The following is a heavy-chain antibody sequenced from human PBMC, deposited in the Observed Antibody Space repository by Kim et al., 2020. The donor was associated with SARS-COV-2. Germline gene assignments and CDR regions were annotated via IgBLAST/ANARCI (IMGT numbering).Heavy chain of an antibody. D-gene: IGHD2-21*02. CDR1: GYTFTSYD. CDR3: ASVDCGGDCNYGMDV. CDR2: MNPNSGNT. J-gene: IGHJ6*02. Sequence: ASVKVSCKASGYTFTSYDINWVRQATGQGLEWMGWMNPNSGNTGYAQKFQGRVTITRNTSISTAYMELSSLRSEDTAVYYCASVDCGGDCNYGMDVWGQGTTVTVSS. V-gene: IGHV1-8*01.